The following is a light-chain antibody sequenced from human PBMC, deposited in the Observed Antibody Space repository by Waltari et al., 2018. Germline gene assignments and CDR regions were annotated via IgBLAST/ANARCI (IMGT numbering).Light chain of an antibody. CDR3: QSYDSSTWV. V-gene: IGLV6-57*03. J-gene: IGLJ3*02. Sequence: NFMLTQPHSVSESPGKTVTISCTRSSGSIACNYVQWYQQRPGSAPTTVIYEDNQRPSGVPDRCSGSIDSSSNSASLTISGLKTEDEADYYCQSYDSSTWVFGGGTKLTVL. CDR1: SGSIACNY. CDR2: EDN.